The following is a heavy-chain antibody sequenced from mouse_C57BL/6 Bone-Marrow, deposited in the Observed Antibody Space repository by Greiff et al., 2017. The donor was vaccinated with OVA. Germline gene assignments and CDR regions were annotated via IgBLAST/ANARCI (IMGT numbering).Heavy chain of an antibody. V-gene: IGHV1-26*01. Sequence: EVQLQQSGPELVKPGASVKISCKASGYTFTDYYMNWVKQSHGKSLEWIGDINPNNGGTSYNQKFKGKATLTVDKSSSTAYMALRSLTSEDSAVYYCARGYYCSSPSWFAYWGQGTLVTVSA. D-gene: IGHD1-1*01. CDR1: GYTFTDYY. J-gene: IGHJ3*01. CDR2: INPNNGGT. CDR3: ARGYYCSSPSWFAY.